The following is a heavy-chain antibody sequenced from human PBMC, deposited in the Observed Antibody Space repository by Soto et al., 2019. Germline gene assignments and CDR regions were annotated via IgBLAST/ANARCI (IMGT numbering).Heavy chain of an antibody. CDR3: AKLTPHIAAAGTGAFDI. D-gene: IGHD6-13*01. Sequence: QVQLVESGGGVVQPGRSLRLSCAASGFTFGSYGMHWVRQAPGKGLEWVAVISYDGSNKYYADSVKGRFTISRDNSKNTLYLQMNSLRAEDTAVYYCAKLTPHIAAAGTGAFDIWGQGTMVTVSS. CDR1: GFTFGSYG. CDR2: ISYDGSNK. J-gene: IGHJ3*02. V-gene: IGHV3-30*18.